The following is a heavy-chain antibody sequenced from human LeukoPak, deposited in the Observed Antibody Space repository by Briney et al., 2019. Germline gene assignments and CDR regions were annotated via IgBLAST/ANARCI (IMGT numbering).Heavy chain of an antibody. Sequence: GGSLRLSCAASGFTFSSYWMHWVRQAPGKGLVWVSRINSDGSSTSYADSVKGRFTVSRDNAKNSLYLQMSSLRAEDTAVYYCARDLGPSYSEYDWRGIFDYWGQGTLVTFSS. CDR2: INSDGSST. CDR1: GFTFSSYW. D-gene: IGHD5-12*01. CDR3: ARDLGPSYSEYDWRGIFDY. J-gene: IGHJ4*02. V-gene: IGHV3-74*01.